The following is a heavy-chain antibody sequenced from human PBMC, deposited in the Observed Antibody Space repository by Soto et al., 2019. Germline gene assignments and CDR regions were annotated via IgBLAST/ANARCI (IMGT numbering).Heavy chain of an antibody. D-gene: IGHD3-10*01. CDR1: GGSINSGGYY. J-gene: IGHJ4*02. V-gene: IGHV4-31*01. CDR3: ARGITMVRGVIHTPYFDY. CDR2: IYNSGST. Sequence: QVQLQESGPGLVKPSQTLSLTCTVSGGSINSGGYYWSWIRQHPGKGLEWIGYIYNSGSTYYNPSLKSLVTISVDTSKNPFSLKLSSVTAADTAVYCCARGITMVRGVIHTPYFDYWGQGTLVTVSS.